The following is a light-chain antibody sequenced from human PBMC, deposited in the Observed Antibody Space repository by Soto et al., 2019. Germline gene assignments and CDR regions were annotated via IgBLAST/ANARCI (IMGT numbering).Light chain of an antibody. V-gene: IGLV2-14*01. CDR1: SSDVGGYDY. CDR2: EVS. Sequence: ALTQPASVSGSPGQSITISCTGTSSDVGGYDYVSWYQQHPGKAPKLMIYEVSYRPSGVSNRFSGSKSGNTASLTISGLQAEDEADYYCSSYTGSSTYVFGTGTKVTVL. CDR3: SSYTGSSTYV. J-gene: IGLJ1*01.